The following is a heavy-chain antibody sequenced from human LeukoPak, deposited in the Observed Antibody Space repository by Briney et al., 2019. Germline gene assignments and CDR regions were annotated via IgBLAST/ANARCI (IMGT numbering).Heavy chain of an antibody. D-gene: IGHD2-2*01. CDR1: GGTFSSYA. CDR2: IIPIFGTA. CDR3: AREGRCSSTSCYSGGDDWFDP. J-gene: IGHJ5*02. V-gene: IGHV1-69*01. Sequence: SSVKVSCKASGGTFSSYAISWVRQAPGQGLEWMGGIIPIFGTANYAQKFQGRVTITADESTSTAYMGLSSLRSEDTAVYYCAREGRCSSTSCYSGGDDWFDPWGQGTLVTVSS.